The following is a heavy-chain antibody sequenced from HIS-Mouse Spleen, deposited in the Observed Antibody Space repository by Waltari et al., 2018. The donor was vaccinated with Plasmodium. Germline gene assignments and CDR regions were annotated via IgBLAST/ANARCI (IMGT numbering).Heavy chain of an antibody. CDR2: IKLDGSEK. CDR1: AFPFRSYW. D-gene: IGHD6-13*01. J-gene: IGHJ2*01. CDR3: ASSWYWYFDL. V-gene: IGHV3-7*01. Sequence: EVQLVESGGGLVQPGGSLRLSCADSAFPFRSYWMSWVRQAPGKGLEWVANIKLDGSEKYYVDSVKGRFTISRDNAKNSLYLQMNSLRAEDTAVYYCASSWYWYFDLWGRGTLITVSS.